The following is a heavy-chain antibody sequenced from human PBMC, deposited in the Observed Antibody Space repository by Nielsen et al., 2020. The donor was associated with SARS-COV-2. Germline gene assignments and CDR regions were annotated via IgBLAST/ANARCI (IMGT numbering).Heavy chain of an antibody. D-gene: IGHD6-19*01. J-gene: IGHJ5*02. V-gene: IGHV3-11*05. CDR1: GFTVSSNY. CDR3: ARDGFGSGPNWFDP. CDR2: ISSSSSYT. Sequence: GESLKISCAASGFTVSSNYMSWVRQAPGKGLEWVSYISSSSSYTNYADSVKGRFTISRDNAKNSLYLQMNSLRAEDTAVYYCARDGFGSGPNWFDPWDQGTLVTVSS.